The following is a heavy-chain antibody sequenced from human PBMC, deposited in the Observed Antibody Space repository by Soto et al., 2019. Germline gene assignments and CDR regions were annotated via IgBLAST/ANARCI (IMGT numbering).Heavy chain of an antibody. CDR1: GYTFTGDF. D-gene: IGHD1-20*01. Sequence: AAVKVSFKASGYTFTGDFLHWVRQAPGQGLEWMGWINPNSGGTKYAQKFQGWVTMTRDTSITTAYMELYRLTSDDTAVYYCARGITGNPDYFDPWGQGTLVTVSS. J-gene: IGHJ5*02. V-gene: IGHV1-2*04. CDR3: ARGITGNPDYFDP. CDR2: INPNSGGT.